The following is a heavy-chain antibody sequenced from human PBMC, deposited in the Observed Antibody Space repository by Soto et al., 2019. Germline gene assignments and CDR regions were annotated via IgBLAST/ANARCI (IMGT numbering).Heavy chain of an antibody. Sequence: SGPTLVNPTQTLTLTCTFSGFSLSTSGMCVSWIRQPPGKALEWLARIDWDDDKYYSTSLKTRLTISKDTSKNQVVLTMTNMDPVDTATYYCVHIRCCGDCLQSYSPHYYYGMDIWGQGTTVTSP. D-gene: IGHD2-21*02. CDR1: GFSLSTSGMC. V-gene: IGHV2-70*12. CDR3: VHIRCCGDCLQSYSPHYYYGMDI. J-gene: IGHJ6*02. CDR2: IDWDDDK.